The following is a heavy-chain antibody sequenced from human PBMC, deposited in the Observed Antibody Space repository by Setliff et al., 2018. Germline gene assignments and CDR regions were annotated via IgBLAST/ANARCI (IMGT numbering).Heavy chain of an antibody. CDR3: ARVRSYGSGSYYYYYYDMDV. V-gene: IGHV1-18*01. CDR2: ISAYNGNT. J-gene: IGHJ6*02. D-gene: IGHD3-10*01. CDR1: GYTFTSYG. Sequence: ASVKVFCKASGYTFTSYGISWVRQAPGQGLEWMGWISAYNGNTNYAQKLQGRVTMTTDTSTSTAYMELRGLRSDDTAVYYCARVRSYGSGSYYYYYYDMDVWGQGTTVTVSS.